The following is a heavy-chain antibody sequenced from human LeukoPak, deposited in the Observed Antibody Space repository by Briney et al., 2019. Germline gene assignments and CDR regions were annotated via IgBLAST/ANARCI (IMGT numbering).Heavy chain of an antibody. CDR1: GFIFTNYG. CDR3: TKGQTSDY. V-gene: IGHV3-30*02. D-gene: IGHD1-7*01. CDR2: IRYDGSNE. Sequence: PGGSLRLSCAASGFIFTNYGMHWVRQAPGKGLEWEAYIRYDGSNEFYADSVKGRFTISRDNSKNTMYLQMNSLRTEDMAVYYCTKGQTSDYWGQGTLVTVSS. J-gene: IGHJ4*02.